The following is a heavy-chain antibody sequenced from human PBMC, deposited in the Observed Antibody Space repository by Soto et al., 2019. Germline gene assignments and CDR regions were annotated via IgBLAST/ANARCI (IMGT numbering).Heavy chain of an antibody. CDR1: GGSINNIYYY. J-gene: IGHJ4*02. V-gene: IGHV4-39*07. CDR3: ARRRFRDGYNYFDY. Sequence: SETLSLTCSVSGGSINNIYYYWGWVRQPPGKGLEWIGSVSFTGTTYYSPSLKSRVTTSIDTSRNQFSLKLTSVTAADTAVYYCARRRFRDGYNYFDYWGQGTLVTVSS. D-gene: IGHD5-12*01. CDR2: VSFTGTT.